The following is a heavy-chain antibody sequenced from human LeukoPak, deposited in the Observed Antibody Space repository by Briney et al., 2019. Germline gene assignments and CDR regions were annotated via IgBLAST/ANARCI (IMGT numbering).Heavy chain of an antibody. CDR2: ISSSGGST. Sequence: PGGSLRLSCAASGFTFRSYGMTWVRQAPGKGLEWVSAISSSGGSTYYADSVKGRFTISRDNSKNTLYLQMNSLRAEDTAVYYCATKTPLGYCSGGSCYSGWYYFDYWGQGTLVTVSS. D-gene: IGHD2-15*01. CDR3: ATKTPLGYCSGGSCYSGWYYFDY. CDR1: GFTFRSYG. J-gene: IGHJ4*02. V-gene: IGHV3-23*01.